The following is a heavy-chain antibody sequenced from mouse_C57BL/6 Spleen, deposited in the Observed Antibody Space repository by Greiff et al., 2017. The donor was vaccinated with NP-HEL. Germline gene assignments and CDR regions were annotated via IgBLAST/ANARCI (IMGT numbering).Heavy chain of an antibody. CDR3: TLYPGGFAY. J-gene: IGHJ3*01. D-gene: IGHD2-1*01. CDR1: GFNIKDDY. V-gene: IGHV14-4*01. Sequence: EVQLQQSGAELVRPGASVKLSCTASGFNIKDDYMHWVKQRPEQGLEWIGWIDPENGDTEYASKFQGKATITADTSSNTAYLQLSSLTSEDTAVYYSTLYPGGFAYGGQGTLVTVSA. CDR2: IDPENGDT.